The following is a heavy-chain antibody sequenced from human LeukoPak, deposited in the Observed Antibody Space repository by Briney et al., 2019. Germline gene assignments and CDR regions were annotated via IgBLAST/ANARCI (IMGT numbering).Heavy chain of an antibody. J-gene: IGHJ4*02. CDR1: GGSISSGGYY. Sequence: PSETLSLTCTVSGGSISSGGYYWSWIRQHPGKGLEWIGEINHSGSTNYNPSLKSRVTISVDTSKNQFSLKLSSVTAADTAVYYCAKFLGYSGYVHWGQGTLVTVSS. CDR2: INHSGST. CDR3: AKFLGYSGYVH. D-gene: IGHD5-12*01. V-gene: IGHV4-39*07.